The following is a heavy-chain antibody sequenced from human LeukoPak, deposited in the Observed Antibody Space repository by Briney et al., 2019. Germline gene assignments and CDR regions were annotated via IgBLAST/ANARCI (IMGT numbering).Heavy chain of an antibody. CDR3: ARRVGQLVWIDL. D-gene: IGHD6-6*01. Sequence: GGSLRLSRAASGFTFSSYSMNWVRHAPGKGLEWVSSISSSSNYIYYADSVKGRFTISRDNAKNSLYLQMNSLRAEDTAVYYCARRVGQLVWIDLWGQDTRVSVSS. J-gene: IGHJ5*02. V-gene: IGHV3-21*01. CDR2: ISSSSNYI. CDR1: GFTFSSYS.